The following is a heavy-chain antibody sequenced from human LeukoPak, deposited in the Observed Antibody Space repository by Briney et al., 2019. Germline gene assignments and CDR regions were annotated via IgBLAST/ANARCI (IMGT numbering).Heavy chain of an antibody. CDR1: GFTFSTYW. CDR3: ARDPVGGRSDY. D-gene: IGHD1-26*01. V-gene: IGHV3-74*01. J-gene: IGHJ4*02. Sequence: GGSLRLSCAASGFTFSTYWMHWVRQAPGKGLVWVSRIKSDGGSTNYADSVKDRFTISRDNAKNTLYLQMNSLRAEDTAVYYCARDPVGGRSDYWGQGTLVTVSS. CDR2: IKSDGGST.